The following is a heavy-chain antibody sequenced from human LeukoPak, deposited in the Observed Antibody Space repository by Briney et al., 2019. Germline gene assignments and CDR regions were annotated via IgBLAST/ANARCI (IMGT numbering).Heavy chain of an antibody. CDR3: ATFAGSSFLGYYFDY. Sequence: GGSLRLSCAASGFTFSSYAMSWVRQAPGKGLEWVSAISGSGGSTYYADSVKGRFTISRDNSKNTLYLQMNSLRAEDTAVYYCATFAGSSFLGYYFDYWGQGTLVTVSS. D-gene: IGHD6-13*01. J-gene: IGHJ4*02. CDR2: ISGSGGST. CDR1: GFTFSSYA. V-gene: IGHV3-23*01.